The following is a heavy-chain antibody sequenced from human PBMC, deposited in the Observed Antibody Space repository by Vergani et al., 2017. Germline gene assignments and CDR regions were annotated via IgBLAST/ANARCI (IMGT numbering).Heavy chain of an antibody. J-gene: IGHJ6*02. D-gene: IGHD1-26*01. CDR1: GFTFSSYA. CDR3: ARMKYRTSYSLSYYYYGMDV. V-gene: IGHV4-34*01. Sequence: VQLLESGGGLVQPGGSLRLSCAASGFTFSSYAMSWVRQAPGKGLEWIGEINHSGSTNYNPSLKSRVTISVDTSKNQFSLKLSSVTAADTAVYYCARMKYRTSYSLSYYYYGMDVWGQGTTVTVSS. CDR2: INHSGST.